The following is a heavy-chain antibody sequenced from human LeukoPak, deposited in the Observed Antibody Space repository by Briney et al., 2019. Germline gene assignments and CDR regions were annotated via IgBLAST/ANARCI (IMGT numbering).Heavy chain of an antibody. V-gene: IGHV3-21*01. CDR1: GFTFSSYS. Sequence: GGSLRLSCAASGFTFSSYSMNWVRQAPGKGLEWVSSISSSSYIYYADSVKGRFTISRDNAKNSLYLQMNSLRAEDTAVYYCARIRCSGGSCYGLYYFDYWGQGTLVTVSS. CDR2: ISSSSYI. J-gene: IGHJ4*02. D-gene: IGHD2-15*01. CDR3: ARIRCSGGSCYGLYYFDY.